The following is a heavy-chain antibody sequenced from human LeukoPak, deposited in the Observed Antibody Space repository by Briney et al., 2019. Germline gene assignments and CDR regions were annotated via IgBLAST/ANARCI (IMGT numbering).Heavy chain of an antibody. V-gene: IGHV1-2*02. Sequence: GASVKVSCKASGYTFTGYYMHWVRQAPGQGLEWMGWINPNSGGTNYAQKFQGRVTMTRDTSISTAYMELSRLRSDDTAVYYCARLSITMVRGVIITYPDYYYYMDVWGKGTTVTASS. CDR2: INPNSGGT. CDR3: ARLSITMVRGVIITYPDYYYYMDV. D-gene: IGHD3-10*01. J-gene: IGHJ6*03. CDR1: GYTFTGYY.